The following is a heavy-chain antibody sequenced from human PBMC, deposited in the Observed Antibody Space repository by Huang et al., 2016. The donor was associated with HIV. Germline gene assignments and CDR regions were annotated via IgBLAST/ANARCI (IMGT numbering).Heavy chain of an antibody. V-gene: IGHV4-39*01. CDR1: GGSIRSSSYY. CDR2: ITYSGSP. J-gene: IGHJ5*02. CDR3: ARLKGYYDNWFDP. D-gene: IGHD3-22*01. Sequence: QLQLQESGPGLVKPSETLSLTCTVSGGSIRSSSYYWGWIRAPPGKGLVWIVSITYSGSPSDNPSLKSRGTISVDTSKNQLSLKLSSVTAADTAVYYCARLKGYYDNWFDPWGQGTLVTVSS.